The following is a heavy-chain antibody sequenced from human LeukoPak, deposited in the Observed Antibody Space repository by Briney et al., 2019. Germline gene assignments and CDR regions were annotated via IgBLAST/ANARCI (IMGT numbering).Heavy chain of an antibody. J-gene: IGHJ4*02. D-gene: IGHD6-13*01. V-gene: IGHV3-73*01. Sequence: GGSLRLSCAASRFTFSGSAMHWVRQASGKGLEWVGRIRSKANSYATAYAASVKGRFTISRDDSKNTAYLQMNSLKTEDTAVYYCTRLYSSSWRDYWGQGTLVTVSS. CDR1: RFTFSGSA. CDR2: IRSKANSYAT. CDR3: TRLYSSSWRDY.